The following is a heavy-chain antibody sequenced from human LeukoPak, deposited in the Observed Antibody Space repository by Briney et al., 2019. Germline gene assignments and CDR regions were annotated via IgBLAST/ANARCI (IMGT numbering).Heavy chain of an antibody. J-gene: IGHJ1*01. CDR1: GFIVSSND. D-gene: IGHD2-15*01. V-gene: IGHV3-53*01. CDR3: ARAQDSCSGSNCYGYFHH. CDR2: IHNTGST. Sequence: GGSLRLSCAASGFIVSSNDMSWVRQAPGKGLEWVSVIHNTGSTHYVDSVKGRFSISRDNSKNALYLQMNSLRAEDTAVYLCARAQDSCSGSNCYGYFHHWGQGTLVIVSS.